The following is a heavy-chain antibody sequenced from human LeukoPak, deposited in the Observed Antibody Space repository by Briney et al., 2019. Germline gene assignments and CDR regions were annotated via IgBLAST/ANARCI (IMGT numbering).Heavy chain of an antibody. CDR2: ISSSGSTI. V-gene: IGHV3-11*04. CDR3: APCSKGPAHWFDP. D-gene: IGHD2-2*01. J-gene: IGHJ5*02. CDR1: GFTFSDYY. Sequence: GGSLRLSCAASGFTFSDYYMSWIRQAPGKGLEWVSYISSSGSTIYYADSVKGRFTISRDNSKNTLYLQMNSLRAEDTAVYYCAPCSKGPAHWFDPWGQGALVTVSS.